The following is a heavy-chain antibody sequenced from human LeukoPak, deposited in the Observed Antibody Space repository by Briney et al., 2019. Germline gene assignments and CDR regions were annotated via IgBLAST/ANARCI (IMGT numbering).Heavy chain of an antibody. Sequence: GGSLRLPCAASEFMFSDYWMSWVRQAPGKGPEWVASINKDGSEEYYADSVKGRFTVPRDNAKNSLFLQMNNLRVEDTAIYYCATYDNWVAGDVWGQGTTVSVSS. V-gene: IGHV3-7*01. CDR1: EFMFSDYW. J-gene: IGHJ6*02. D-gene: IGHD1-1*01. CDR2: INKDGSEE. CDR3: ATYDNWVAGDV.